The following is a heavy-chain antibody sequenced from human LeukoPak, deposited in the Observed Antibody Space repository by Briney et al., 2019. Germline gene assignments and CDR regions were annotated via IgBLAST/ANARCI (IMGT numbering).Heavy chain of an antibody. CDR1: GYTLTELS. V-gene: IGHV1-24*01. D-gene: IGHD1-7*01. Sequence: ASVKVSCKVSGYTLTELSMHWVRQAPGKGLEWMGGFDPEDGETIYAQKFQGRVTMTEDTSTDTAYMELSSLRSEDTAVYYCVTDRDRMNWNYGRLDAFDIWGQGTMVTVSS. J-gene: IGHJ3*02. CDR3: VTDRDRMNWNYGRLDAFDI. CDR2: FDPEDGET.